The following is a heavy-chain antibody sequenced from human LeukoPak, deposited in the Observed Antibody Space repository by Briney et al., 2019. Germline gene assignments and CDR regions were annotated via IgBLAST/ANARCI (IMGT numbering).Heavy chain of an antibody. J-gene: IGHJ6*03. D-gene: IGHD2-2*01. Sequence: GGSLRLSCAASGFTFSSYGMHWVRQAPGKGLEWVAFIRYDGSNKYYADSVKGRFTISRDNSKNTLYLQMNSLRAEDTAVYYCAKDYCSSTSCRVMDVWGKGTTVTISS. CDR1: GFTFSSYG. CDR3: AKDYCSSTSCRVMDV. V-gene: IGHV3-30*02. CDR2: IRYDGSNK.